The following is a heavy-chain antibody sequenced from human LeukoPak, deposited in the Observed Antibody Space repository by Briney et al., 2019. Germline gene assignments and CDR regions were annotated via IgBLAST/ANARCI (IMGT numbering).Heavy chain of an antibody. CDR2: ISYDGTKT. D-gene: IGHD3-16*01. J-gene: IGHJ4*02. CDR1: GITFSSFA. CDR3: VGGPARIRY. Sequence: RSLRLSCAASGITFSSFAMHWVRQAPGKGPEWVAVISYDGTKTYYADSVKGRFTISRDDSRRTLSLQMNSLKTEDTAVYYCVGGPARIRYWGQGTLVTVSS. V-gene: IGHV3-30*07.